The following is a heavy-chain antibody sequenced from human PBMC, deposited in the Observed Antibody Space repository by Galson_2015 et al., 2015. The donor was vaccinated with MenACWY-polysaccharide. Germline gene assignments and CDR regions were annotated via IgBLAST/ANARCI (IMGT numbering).Heavy chain of an antibody. CDR3: AVHCSSTSCYSPLSRL. D-gene: IGHD2-2*01. CDR2: IDSDGSST. Sequence: SLRLSCAASGFTFSDYTLNWVRQAPGKGLVWVSRIDSDGSSTSYADSVKGRFTISRDNAKNTLYLQMNSLRAEDTAVYYCAVHCSSTSCYSPLSRLWGQGTMVTVSS. CDR1: GFTFSDYT. V-gene: IGHV3-74*01. J-gene: IGHJ3*01.